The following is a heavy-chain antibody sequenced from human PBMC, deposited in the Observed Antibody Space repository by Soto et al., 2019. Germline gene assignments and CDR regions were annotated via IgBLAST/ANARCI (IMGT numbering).Heavy chain of an antibody. Sequence: QVQLVESGGGVVQPGRSLRLSCVASGFTFYNYGMHWVRQAPGKGLEWVAAIWPDGDIEHDPDSVKGRFTISRDNSRNTLYLQRNSLRAEDTAMYYCAKVGIVATTQMGWFDPWGQGTLVIVSS. CDR3: AKVGIVATTQMGWFDP. V-gene: IGHV3-33*06. CDR2: IWPDGDIE. D-gene: IGHD1-26*01. J-gene: IGHJ5*02. CDR1: GFTFYNYG.